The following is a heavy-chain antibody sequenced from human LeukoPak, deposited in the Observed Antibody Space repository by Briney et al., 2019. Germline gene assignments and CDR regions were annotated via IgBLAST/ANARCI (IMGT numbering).Heavy chain of an antibody. J-gene: IGHJ4*02. CDR1: GGSISSGGYY. CDR2: IYHSGST. CDR3: ARDKVVAGGYFDY. V-gene: IGHV4-30-2*01. D-gene: IGHD2-21*01. Sequence: PSQTLSLTCTVSGGSISSGGYYWSWIRQPPGKGLEWIGYIYHSGSTYYNPSLKSRVTISVDRSKNQFSLKLSSVTAADTAVYYCARDKVVAGGYFDYWGQGTLVTVSS.